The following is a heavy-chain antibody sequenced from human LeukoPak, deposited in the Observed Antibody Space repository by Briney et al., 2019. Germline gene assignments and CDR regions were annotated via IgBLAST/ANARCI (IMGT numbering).Heavy chain of an antibody. CDR2: INPSGGST. V-gene: IGHV1-46*01. CDR1: GYTFTSYY. CDR3: ARDMSSSSFDYYYMDV. D-gene: IGHD6-6*01. Sequence: GASVKVSCKASGYTFTSYYMHWVRQAPGQGLEWMGIINPSGGSTSYAQKFQGRVTMTRDTSTSTVYMELSSLRSEDTAVYYCARDMSSSSFDYYYMDVWGKGTTVTVSS. J-gene: IGHJ6*03.